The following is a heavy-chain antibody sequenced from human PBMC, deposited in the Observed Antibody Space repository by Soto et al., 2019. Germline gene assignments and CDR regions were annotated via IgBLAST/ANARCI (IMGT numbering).Heavy chain of an antibody. CDR1: GFTVSRNY. D-gene: IGHD4-17*01. V-gene: IGHV3-66*01. Sequence: EVQLVESGGGLVQPGGSLRLSCAASGFTVSRNYMSWVRQAPGKGLEWVSVIYNDESTYYADSVKVRFTISRDNSENTLYLQLNSLRTEDTAVYYCARLGDDYAGAFDIWGQGTMVTVSS. J-gene: IGHJ3*02. CDR2: IYNDEST. CDR3: ARLGDDYAGAFDI.